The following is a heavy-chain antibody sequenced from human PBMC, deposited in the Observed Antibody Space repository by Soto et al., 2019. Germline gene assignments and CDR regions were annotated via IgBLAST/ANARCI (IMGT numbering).Heavy chain of an antibody. CDR1: GGSIINGDYY. CDR2: IYYSGST. J-gene: IGHJ5*02. V-gene: IGHV4-30-4*01. D-gene: IGHD5-12*01. Sequence: SETLSLTCTVSGGSIINGDYYWTWIRQPPGKGLEWIGYIYYSGSTYYNPSLKSRVTISVDTSKNQFSLKLSSVTAADTAVYYCARDLREATIGFDPWGQGTLVTVSS. CDR3: ARDLREATIGFDP.